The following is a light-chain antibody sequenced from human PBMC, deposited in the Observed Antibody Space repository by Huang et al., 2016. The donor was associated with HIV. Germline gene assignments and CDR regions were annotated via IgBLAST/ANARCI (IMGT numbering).Light chain of an antibody. V-gene: IGKV1-9*01. CDR3: QQFSSYPLT. J-gene: IGKJ4*01. Sequence: IQLTPSPSSLPIYVGDKVTITCRASQGIPNYVAWYQQRPGKAPKLLIYAASTLQSGVPSRFSGSGSGADFTLSIANVQPEDSATYYCQQFSSYPLTFGGGTKVEIK. CDR2: AAS. CDR1: QGIPNY.